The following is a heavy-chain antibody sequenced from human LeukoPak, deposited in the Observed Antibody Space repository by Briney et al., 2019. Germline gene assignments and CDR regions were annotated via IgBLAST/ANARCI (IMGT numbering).Heavy chain of an antibody. CDR2: INHSGST. V-gene: IGHV4-34*01. Sequence: PSETLSLTCAVYGGSFSGYYWSWIRQPPGKGLEWIGEINHSGSTNYNPSLKSRVTISVDTSKNQFSLELSSVTAADTAVYYCASRDYYDSSGYYYYWGQGTLVTVSS. D-gene: IGHD3-22*01. J-gene: IGHJ4*02. CDR3: ASRDYYDSSGYYYY. CDR1: GGSFSGYY.